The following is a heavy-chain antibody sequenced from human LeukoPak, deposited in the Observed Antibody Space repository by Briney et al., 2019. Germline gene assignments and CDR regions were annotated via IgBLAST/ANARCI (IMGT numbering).Heavy chain of an antibody. CDR3: ARDSVLLWFGELSIDY. J-gene: IGHJ4*02. CDR2: INPNSGGT. Sequence: ASVKVSCKASGYTFTGYYMHWVRQAPGQGLEWMGWINPNSGGTNYTQKFQGRVTMTRDTSISTAYMELSRLRSDDPAVYYCARDSVLLWFGELSIDYWGQGTLVTVSS. V-gene: IGHV1-2*02. CDR1: GYTFTGYY. D-gene: IGHD3-10*01.